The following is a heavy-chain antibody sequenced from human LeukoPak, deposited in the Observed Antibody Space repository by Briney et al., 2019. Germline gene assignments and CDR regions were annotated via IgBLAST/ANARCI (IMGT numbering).Heavy chain of an antibody. D-gene: IGHD3-22*01. Sequence: SETLSLTCTVSGGSISSYYWSWIRQPPGKGLEWIGYIYYSGSTNYNPSLKSRVTISVDTSKNQFSLKLSSVTVADTAVYYCARIKMRGSGYLDPWGQGTLVTVSS. J-gene: IGHJ5*02. CDR2: IYYSGST. V-gene: IGHV4-59*08. CDR1: GGSISSYY. CDR3: ARIKMRGSGYLDP.